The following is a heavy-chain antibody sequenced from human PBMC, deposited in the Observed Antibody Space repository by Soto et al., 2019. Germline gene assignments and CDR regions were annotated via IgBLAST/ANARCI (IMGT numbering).Heavy chain of an antibody. CDR1: GFTFSSYS. D-gene: IGHD6-6*01. V-gene: IGHV3-21*01. Sequence: EVQLVESGGGLVKPGGSLRLSCAASGFTFSSYSMNWVRQAPGKGLEWVSSISSSSSYIYYADSVKGRVTISRNNAKNALYLQMNSLRAEDTAVYYCARDLVSIADRPGYFDYWGQGTLVTVSS. CDR2: ISSSSSYI. CDR3: ARDLVSIADRPGYFDY. J-gene: IGHJ4*02.